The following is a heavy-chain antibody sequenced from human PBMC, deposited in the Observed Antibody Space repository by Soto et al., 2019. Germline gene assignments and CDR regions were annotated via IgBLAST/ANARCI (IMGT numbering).Heavy chain of an antibody. Sequence: QVQLVQSGAEVKKPGASVKVSCKASGYIFTNYYIYWVRQAPGQGLEYIGIINPGGGATDYAQKFQGRVTMTRATSTSTVYMELSSLRYEDTAVYYCARVIVGAMILWFDPWGQGTLVTVSS. CDR1: GYIFTNYY. D-gene: IGHD1-26*01. J-gene: IGHJ5*02. CDR2: INPGGGAT. V-gene: IGHV1-46*01. CDR3: ARVIVGAMILWFDP.